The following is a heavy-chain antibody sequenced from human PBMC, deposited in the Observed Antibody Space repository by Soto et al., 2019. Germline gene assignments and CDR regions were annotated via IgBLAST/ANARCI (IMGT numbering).Heavy chain of an antibody. CDR3: ARDSRVMY. D-gene: IGHD3-16*01. CDR2: IYYSGST. CDR1: GGSISSSRYY. Sequence: LHLQESGPGLVKPSETLSLTCTGPGGSISSSRYYWGWIRQPPGKGLEWIGSIYYSGSTYYNPSLKSRVTMSVDTSKSQFSLKLSSGTAADTAVYYCARDSRVMYWGQGTLVTVSS. V-gene: IGHV4-39*02. J-gene: IGHJ4*02.